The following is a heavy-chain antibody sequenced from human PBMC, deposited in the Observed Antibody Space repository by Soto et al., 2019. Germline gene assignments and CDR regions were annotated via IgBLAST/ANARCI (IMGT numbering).Heavy chain of an antibody. CDR3: AKVDVSTAGSFDY. CDR1: GFTFSRHG. J-gene: IGHJ4*02. CDR2: INPSGDST. Sequence: GGSLRLSCVASGFTFSRHGLSWVRQAPGKGLEWVSTINPSGDSTFYADSVKARFSSSRDNSKNTVYLQMISLSVGDTAVYLCAKVDVSTAGSFDYWGQGALVTVSS. D-gene: IGHD6-13*01. V-gene: IGHV3-23*01.